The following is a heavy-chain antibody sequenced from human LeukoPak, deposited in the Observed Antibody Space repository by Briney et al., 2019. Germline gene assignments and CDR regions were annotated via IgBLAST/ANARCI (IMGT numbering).Heavy chain of an antibody. V-gene: IGHV4-34*01. J-gene: IGHJ6*03. CDR3: ARSVHGSGSYYYYYYMDV. CDR1: GGSFSGYY. Sequence: SETLSLTCAVYGGSFSGYYWSWIRQPPGKGLEWIGEINHSGSTNYNPSLKSRVTISVDTSKNQFSLKLSSVTAADTAVYYCARSVHGSGSYYYYYYMDVWGKGTTVTVSS. D-gene: IGHD3-10*01. CDR2: INHSGST.